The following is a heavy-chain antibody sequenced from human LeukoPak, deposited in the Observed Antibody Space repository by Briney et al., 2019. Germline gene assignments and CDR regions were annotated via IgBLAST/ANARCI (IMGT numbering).Heavy chain of an antibody. CDR2: IYYSGST. CDR1: GGSISSYY. Sequence: PETLSLTCTVSGGSISSYYWSWIRQPPGKGLEWIGYIYYSGSTNYNPSLKSRVTISVDTSKNQFSLKLSSVTAADTAVYYCARDREGLLWFGELLDWGQGTLVTVSS. D-gene: IGHD3-10*01. V-gene: IGHV4-59*01. J-gene: IGHJ4*02. CDR3: ARDREGLLWFGELLD.